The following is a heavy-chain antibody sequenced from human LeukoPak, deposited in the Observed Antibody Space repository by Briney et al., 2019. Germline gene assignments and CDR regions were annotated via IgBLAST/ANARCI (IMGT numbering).Heavy chain of an antibody. J-gene: IGHJ4*02. CDR3: AREGIAVAALDY. D-gene: IGHD6-19*01. Sequence: GGSLSLSCAASGVTFSSYSMNWVRQAPGKGLEWVSSISSSSSYIYYADSVKGRITISRDNAKNSLYLQMNSLRAEDTAVYYCAREGIAVAALDYWGQGTLVTVSS. CDR1: GVTFSSYS. CDR2: ISSSSSYI. V-gene: IGHV3-21*01.